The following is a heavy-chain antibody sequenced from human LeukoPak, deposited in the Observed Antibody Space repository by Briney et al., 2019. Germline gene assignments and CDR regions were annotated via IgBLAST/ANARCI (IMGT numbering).Heavy chain of an antibody. V-gene: IGHV4-39*07. CDR3: ARVDSSSYYYFDY. J-gene: IGHJ4*02. Sequence: SETLSLTCTVSGDSISSSSYYWGWIRQPPGKGLEWIGSLYYSGSYYNPSLKSRVTISVDTSKNQFSLKLSSVTAADTAVYYCARVDSSSYYYFDYWGQGTLVTVSS. CDR1: GDSISSSSYY. D-gene: IGHD6-13*01. CDR2: LYYSGS.